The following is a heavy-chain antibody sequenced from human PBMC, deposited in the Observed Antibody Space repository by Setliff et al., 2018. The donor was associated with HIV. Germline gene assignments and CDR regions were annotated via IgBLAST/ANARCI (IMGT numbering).Heavy chain of an antibody. V-gene: IGHV1-2*02. CDR2: IDPDKGGT. D-gene: IGHD2-15*01. J-gene: IGHJ4*02. CDR1: GYTFTDFW. Sequence: GASVKVSCKISGYTFTDFWIHWVRRAPGQGLESMGWIDPDKGGTGYAHNFQGRVIMTRDTSTSTVYMELHWLTSDDTAVYYCERVAHRLSGGIDYRGQGTQVTVSS. CDR3: ERVAHRLSGGIDY.